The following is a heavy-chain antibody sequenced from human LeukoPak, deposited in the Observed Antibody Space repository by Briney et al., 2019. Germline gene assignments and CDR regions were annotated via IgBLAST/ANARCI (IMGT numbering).Heavy chain of an antibody. CDR3: AKGMYSGYDLGDYYFDY. Sequence: GGSLRLSCAASGSTFDDYAMHRVRQAPGKGLEWVSGISWNSGSIGYADSVKGRFTISRDNAKNSLYLQMNSLRAEDMALYYCAKGMYSGYDLGDYYFDYWGQGTLVTVSS. D-gene: IGHD5-12*01. CDR1: GSTFDDYA. J-gene: IGHJ4*02. CDR2: ISWNSGSI. V-gene: IGHV3-9*03.